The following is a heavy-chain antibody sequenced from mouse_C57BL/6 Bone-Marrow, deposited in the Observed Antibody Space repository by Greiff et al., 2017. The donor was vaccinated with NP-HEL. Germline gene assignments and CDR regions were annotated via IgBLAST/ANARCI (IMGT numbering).Heavy chain of an antibody. V-gene: IGHV1-81*01. J-gene: IGHJ4*01. Sequence: VQLQQSGAELARPGASVKLSCKASGYTFTSYGISWVKQRTGQGLEWIGEIYPRSGNTYYNEKFKGKATLTADKSSSTAYMELRSLTSEDSAVYFCARHPPIYCYGSTYYYAMDYWGQGTSVTVSS. CDR3: ARHPPIYCYGSTYYYAMDY. CDR2: IYPRSGNT. CDR1: GYTFTSYG. D-gene: IGHD1-1*01.